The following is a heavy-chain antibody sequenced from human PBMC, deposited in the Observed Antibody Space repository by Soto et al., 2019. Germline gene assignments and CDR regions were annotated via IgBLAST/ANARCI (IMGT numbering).Heavy chain of an antibody. J-gene: IGHJ4*02. D-gene: IGHD3-3*01. CDR2: ISYDGSNK. V-gene: IGHV3-30*03. CDR3: ARDPPYYDFWSGMVDY. Sequence: QVQLVESGGGVVQPGRSLRLSCAASGFTFSSYGMHWVRQAPGKGLEWVAVISYDGSNKYYADSVKGRFTISRDNSKNPLYLQRTSLRAGDTAVYYCARDPPYYDFWSGMVDYWGQGTLVTVSS. CDR1: GFTFSSYG.